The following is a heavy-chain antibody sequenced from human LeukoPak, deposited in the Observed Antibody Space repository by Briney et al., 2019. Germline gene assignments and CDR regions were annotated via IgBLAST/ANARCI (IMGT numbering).Heavy chain of an antibody. V-gene: IGHV1-2*02. CDR2: INPNSGGT. D-gene: IGHD2-21*01. Sequence: APVKVSCKASGYTFTGYYMHWVRQAPGQGLEWMGWINPNSGGTNYAQKFQGRVTMTRDTSISTAYMELSRLRSDDTAVYYCARDFRLVFGWSNNWFDPWGQGTLVTVSS. CDR1: GYTFTGYY. J-gene: IGHJ5*02. CDR3: ARDFRLVFGWSNNWFDP.